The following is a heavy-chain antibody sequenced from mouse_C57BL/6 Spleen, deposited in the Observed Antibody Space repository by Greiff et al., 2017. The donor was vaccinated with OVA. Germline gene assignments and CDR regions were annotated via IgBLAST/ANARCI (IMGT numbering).Heavy chain of an antibody. V-gene: IGHV1-82*01. Sequence: VQLVESGPELVKPGASVKISCKASGYAFSSSWMNWVKQRPGKGLEWIGRIYPGDGDTNYNGKFKGKATLTADKSSSTAYMQLSSLTSEDSAVYFCARGNYGYYAMDYWGQGTSVTVAS. D-gene: IGHD2-1*01. J-gene: IGHJ4*01. CDR3: ARGNYGYYAMDY. CDR2: IYPGDGDT. CDR1: GYAFSSSW.